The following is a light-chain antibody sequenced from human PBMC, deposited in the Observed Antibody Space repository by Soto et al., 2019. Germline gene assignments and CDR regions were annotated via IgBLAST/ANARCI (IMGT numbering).Light chain of an antibody. CDR1: QSVSSSY. CDR3: GQFVSAPPRT. V-gene: IGKV3-20*01. Sequence: EIVLTQSPGTLSLSPGERATLSCRAIQSVSSSYLAWYQQKPGQAPRLLIYGASSRATGIPDRFSGSGSGTDFTLTISRLEPEDFAVYYCGQFVSAPPRTFGQGTKVDIK. J-gene: IGKJ1*01. CDR2: GAS.